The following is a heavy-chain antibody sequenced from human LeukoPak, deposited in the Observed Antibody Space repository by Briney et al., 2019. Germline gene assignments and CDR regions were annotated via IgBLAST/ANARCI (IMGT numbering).Heavy chain of an antibody. CDR3: AKWVSSSSGSYYYFDY. CDR2: ISGSGGST. V-gene: IGHV3-23*01. J-gene: IGHJ4*02. CDR1: GFTFSSYA. D-gene: IGHD3-10*01. Sequence: SGGSLRLSCAASGFTFSSYAMSWVRQAPGKGLEWVSAISGSGGSTYYADSVKGRFTISRDNSKNTLYLQMNSLRAEDTAVYYCAKWVSSSSGSYYYFDYWGQGTLVTVSS.